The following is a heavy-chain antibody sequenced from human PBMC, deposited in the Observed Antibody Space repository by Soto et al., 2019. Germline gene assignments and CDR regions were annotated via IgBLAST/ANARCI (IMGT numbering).Heavy chain of an antibody. Sequence: SETLSLTCAVYGGSFSGYYWSWIRQPPGKGLEWIGEINHSGSTNYNPYLKSRVTISVDTSKNQFPLKLSIVITADTAVYYCARVVVPAAMTYYYCYMDVWGKGTTVTVSS. CDR1: GGSFSGYY. CDR3: ARVVVPAAMTYYYCYMDV. D-gene: IGHD2-2*01. J-gene: IGHJ6*03. V-gene: IGHV4-34*01. CDR2: INHSGST.